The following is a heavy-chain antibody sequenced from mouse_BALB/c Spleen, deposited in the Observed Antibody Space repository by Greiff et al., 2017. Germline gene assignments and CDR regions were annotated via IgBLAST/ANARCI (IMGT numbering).Heavy chain of an antibody. D-gene: IGHD2-14*01. Sequence: ESGPGLVKPSQSLSLSCSVTGYSITSGYYWNWNRQFPGNKLEWMGYKSYDGSNNYNPSLKNRITITRDTSKNQFFLKLNSVTTEDTATYYCARGEVRFAYWGQGTLVTVSA. J-gene: IGHJ3*01. V-gene: IGHV3-6*02. CDR2: KSYDGSN. CDR3: ARGEVRFAY. CDR1: GYSITSGYY.